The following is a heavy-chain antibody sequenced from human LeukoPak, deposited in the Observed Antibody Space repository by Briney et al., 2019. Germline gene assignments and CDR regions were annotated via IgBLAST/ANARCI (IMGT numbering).Heavy chain of an antibody. J-gene: IGHJ4*02. CDR1: GFTFSSYW. CDR2: IKQDGSEK. D-gene: IGHD3-10*01. Sequence: GGSLRLSCAASGFTFSSYWMSWVRQAPGKGLEWVANIKQDGSEKYYVDSVKGRFTISRDNAKNSLYLQMNSLRAEDTAVYYCAIDSRGLYFDYWGQGTLVTVSS. CDR3: AIDSRGLYFDY. V-gene: IGHV3-7*01.